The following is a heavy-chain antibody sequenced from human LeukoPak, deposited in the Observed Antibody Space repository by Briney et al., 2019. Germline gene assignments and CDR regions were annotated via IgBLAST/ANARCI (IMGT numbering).Heavy chain of an antibody. CDR1: GGTISSSSYY. CDR2: IYYSGST. Sequence: SETLSLTCTVSGGTISSSSYYWGWIRQPPGKGLEWIGSIYYSGSTYYNPSLKSRVTISVDTSKNQFSLKLSSVTAADTAVYYCAKDRGYRQLWGFDYWGQGIVVTVSS. CDR3: AKDRGYRQLWGFDY. D-gene: IGHD5-18*01. J-gene: IGHJ4*02. V-gene: IGHV4-39*07.